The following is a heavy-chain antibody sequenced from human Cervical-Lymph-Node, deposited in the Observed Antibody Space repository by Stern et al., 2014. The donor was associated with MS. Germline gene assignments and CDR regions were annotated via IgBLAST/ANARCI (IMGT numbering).Heavy chain of an antibody. CDR2: IFPVFGTP. CDR1: GGTFSKFP. Sequence: VQLLQSGAEVTKPGSSVKVSCKASGGTFSKFPSSWVRQAPGQGLEWMGGIFPVFGTPTYAQEFRGRLTITADVSTSTVYMELSSLRSDDTAVYYCALSSEASDRWYSLGYDLWGQGTLVTVSS. D-gene: IGHD6-13*01. J-gene: IGHJ5*02. CDR3: ALSSEASDRWYSLGYDL. V-gene: IGHV1-69*01.